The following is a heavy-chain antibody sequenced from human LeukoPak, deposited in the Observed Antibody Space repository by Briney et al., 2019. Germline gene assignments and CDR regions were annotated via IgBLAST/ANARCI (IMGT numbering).Heavy chain of an antibody. Sequence: ASLKVFCKAAVYTFSGCYIHRVRQGPGRGLEWMGWINPNSGTNYAQNFEGRVTMTRDTSISTAYMELSRLLSEDTAVYYCAREEQHQRGRHFEYWGQGTLVTVSS. CDR1: VYTFSGCY. J-gene: IGHJ4*02. D-gene: IGHD6-13*01. V-gene: IGHV1-2*02. CDR3: AREEQHQRGRHFEY. CDR2: INPNSGT.